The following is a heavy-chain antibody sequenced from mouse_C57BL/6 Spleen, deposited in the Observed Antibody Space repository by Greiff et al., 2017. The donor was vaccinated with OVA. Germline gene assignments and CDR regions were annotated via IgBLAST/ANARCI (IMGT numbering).Heavy chain of an antibody. CDR3: ARNRDYGISYYAMDY. CDR1: GFSFTSYA. J-gene: IGHJ4*01. CDR2: LWPGGGT. V-gene: IGHV2-9-1*01. D-gene: IGHD1-1*01. Sequence: QVQLKESGPGLVAPSPSLSIPCTVSGFSFTSYALRWVRPPPGKGLEWLGVLWPGGGTHYNSALKSRLSISKDNSKSQVFLKRNSLQTDDTARYDCARNRDYGISYYAMDYWGQGTSVTGSS.